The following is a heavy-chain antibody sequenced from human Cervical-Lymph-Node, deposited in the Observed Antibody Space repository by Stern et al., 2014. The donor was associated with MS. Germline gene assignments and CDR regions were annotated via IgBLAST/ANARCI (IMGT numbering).Heavy chain of an antibody. V-gene: IGHV4-30-4*01. CDR2: IHYSGGS. CDR3: ARVPDYGDAFFDY. D-gene: IGHD4-17*01. CDR1: GGSISSGDNY. J-gene: IGHJ4*02. Sequence: QLQLQESGPGLVKPSQTLSLTCTVSGGSISSGDNYWSWIRQPPGKGPEWIGYIHYSGGSYCNPSLKSRATISADTSKNQFSLKLNSMTAADTAVYYCARVPDYGDAFFDYWGQGSLVTVSS.